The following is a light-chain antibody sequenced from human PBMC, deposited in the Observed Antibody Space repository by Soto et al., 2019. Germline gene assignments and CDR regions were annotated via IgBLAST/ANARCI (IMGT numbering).Light chain of an antibody. Sequence: DIQMTQSPSILSASVGDRVTITCRASQSISSWLAWYQQKAGKAPKLLISIASTLESGVPSRFSGSGSGTEFTLTISRLQPDDFATYYCQQYYASSTFGPGTKVDI. CDR3: QQYYASST. J-gene: IGKJ3*01. V-gene: IGKV1-5*01. CDR1: QSISSW. CDR2: IAS.